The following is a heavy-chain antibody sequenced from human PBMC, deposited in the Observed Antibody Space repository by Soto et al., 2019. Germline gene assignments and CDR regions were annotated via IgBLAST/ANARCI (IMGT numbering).Heavy chain of an antibody. Sequence: QVQLQQWGAGLLKPSETLSLTCAVYGGSFSGYYWSWIRQPPGKGLEWIGEINHSGSTNYNPSLTRRATISSDTSKHQFPVKLSSGTASETAVYYCARLYPPLRGSGWLAYWGQGTLVTVSS. D-gene: IGHD6-25*01. CDR1: GGSFSGYY. V-gene: IGHV4-34*01. CDR2: INHSGST. CDR3: ARLYPPLRGSGWLAY. J-gene: IGHJ4*02.